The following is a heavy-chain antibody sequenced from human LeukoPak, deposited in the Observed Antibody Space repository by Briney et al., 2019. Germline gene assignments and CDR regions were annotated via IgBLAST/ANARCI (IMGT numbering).Heavy chain of an antibody. D-gene: IGHD4-17*01. Sequence: PSETLSLTCTVSGGSISSSSYYWGWIRQPPGKGLEWIGSIYYSGSTYYNPSLKSRVTISVDTSKNQFSLKLSSVTAADTAVYYCATYDYGDYTYWGQGTLVTLSS. V-gene: IGHV4-39*01. CDR2: IYYSGST. CDR1: GGSISSSSYY. CDR3: ATYDYGDYTY. J-gene: IGHJ4*02.